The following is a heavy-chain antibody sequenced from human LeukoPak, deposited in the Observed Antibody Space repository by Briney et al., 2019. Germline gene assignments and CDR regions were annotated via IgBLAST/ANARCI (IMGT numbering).Heavy chain of an antibody. CDR3: AKFRDNWNP. V-gene: IGHV3-53*01. D-gene: IGHD1-20*01. J-gene: IGHJ5*02. Sequence: GGSLRLSCAASGFTFSDYYMSWIRQAPGKGLEWVSVIYSGGSTYYADSVKGRFTISRDNSKNTLYLQMNSLRAEDTAVYYCAKFRDNWNPWGQGTLVTVSS. CDR1: GFTFSDYY. CDR2: IYSGGST.